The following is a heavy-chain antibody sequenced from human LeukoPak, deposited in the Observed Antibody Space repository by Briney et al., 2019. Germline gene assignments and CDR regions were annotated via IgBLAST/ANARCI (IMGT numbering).Heavy chain of an antibody. CDR2: ITGSGGDS. CDR1: GFTFDSYT. J-gene: IGHJ4*02. Sequence: GGSLRLSCAASGFTFDSYTMVWVRQAPGSGLEWVSAITGSGGDSYHADSVKRRFTVSRDNSKNTLFLQINSLRVEDTALYYCARGVSGWPYYLDFWGQGTLVTVSS. D-gene: IGHD6-25*01. V-gene: IGHV3-23*01. CDR3: ARGVSGWPYYLDF.